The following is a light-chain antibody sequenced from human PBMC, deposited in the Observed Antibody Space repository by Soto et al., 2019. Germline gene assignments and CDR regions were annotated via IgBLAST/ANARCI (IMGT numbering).Light chain of an antibody. CDR1: QSVRTN. J-gene: IGKJ1*01. V-gene: IGKV3-15*01. Sequence: EIVMTQSPATLSVSPGERATLSCRASQSVRTNLAWYRQKPGQAPTLLIYDASIRATGIPARFGGSGSGSEFTLTISSLQSEDFAVYYCQQYNDWPPWTFAQGTQVEIK. CDR2: DAS. CDR3: QQYNDWPPWT.